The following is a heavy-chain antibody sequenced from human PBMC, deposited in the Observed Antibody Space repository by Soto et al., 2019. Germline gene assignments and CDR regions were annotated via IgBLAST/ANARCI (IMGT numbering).Heavy chain of an antibody. CDR2: ITSDTNTI. V-gene: IGHV3-48*02. D-gene: IGHD6-19*01. CDR1: AFPFSIYS. J-gene: IGHJ4*02. Sequence: EVQLVESGGGLVQPGGSLRLSCAASAFPFSIYSMNSVRQAPGKGGEWSSYITSDTNTIKYADSVKGRITISRDNDKNLVDLQMNSLRDEDTAVYFCARSVEGHFDYWGQGTVVTVSS. CDR3: ARSVEGHFDY.